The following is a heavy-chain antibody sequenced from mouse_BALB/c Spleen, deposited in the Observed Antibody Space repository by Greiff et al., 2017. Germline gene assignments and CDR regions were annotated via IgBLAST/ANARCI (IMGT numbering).Heavy chain of an antibody. V-gene: IGHV1-63*02. J-gene: IGHJ3*01. CDR1: GYTFTNYW. D-gene: IGHD2-3*01. Sequence: QVQLKESGAELVRPGTSVKISCKASGYTFTNYWLGWVKQRPGHGLEWIGDIYPGGGYTNYNEKFKGKATLTADTSSSTAYMQLSSLTSEDSAVYFCARVYEGPFAYWGQGTLVTVSA. CDR2: IYPGGGYT. CDR3: ARVYEGPFAY.